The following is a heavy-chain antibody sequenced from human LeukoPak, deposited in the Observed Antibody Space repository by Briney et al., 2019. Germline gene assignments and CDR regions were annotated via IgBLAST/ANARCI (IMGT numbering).Heavy chain of an antibody. V-gene: IGHV3-48*04. J-gene: IGHJ6*03. CDR1: GFTFSSYS. CDR3: ATQVGGFRNYYYYYMDV. Sequence: GGSLRLSCAASGFTFSSYSMMRVRQAPGKGLEWVSYISSSSTTIHYADSVKGRFTISRDNAKNSLYRQMTRPRAEDTAVYYCATQVGGFRNYYYYYMDVWGKGTTVTVSS. D-gene: IGHD1-26*01. CDR2: ISSSSTTI.